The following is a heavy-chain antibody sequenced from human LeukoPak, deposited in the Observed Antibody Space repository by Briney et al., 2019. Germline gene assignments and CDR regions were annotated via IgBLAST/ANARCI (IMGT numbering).Heavy chain of an antibody. CDR1: GFTISRYD. CDR3: TRGGCGRTSCYGDSGLDP. J-gene: IGHJ5*02. D-gene: IGHD2-2*01. Sequence: TGGSLRLSCAASGFTISRYDIHWVRQATGKGLEWVSFLSTTGDTYYQDSMKGRFTISRDTVRNSVYLQMNSLRADDTAVYYCTRGGCGRTSCYGDSGLDPWGQGTLVTVSS. CDR2: LSTTGDT. V-gene: IGHV3-13*01.